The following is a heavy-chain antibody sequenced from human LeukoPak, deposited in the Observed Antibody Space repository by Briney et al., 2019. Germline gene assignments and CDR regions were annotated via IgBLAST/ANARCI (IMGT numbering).Heavy chain of an antibody. CDR1: GFTFSSYA. J-gene: IGHJ4*02. CDR3: AGGSSWYRGIDY. D-gene: IGHD6-13*01. V-gene: IGHV3-64*01. CDR2: ISTDGGST. Sequence: GGSLRLSCAASGFTFSSYAMYWVRQAPGKGLEYVSAISTDGGSTYYANSVKGRFTISRDNSKNTLYLQMGSLRAEDMAVYYCAGGSSWYRGIDYWGQGTLVTVSS.